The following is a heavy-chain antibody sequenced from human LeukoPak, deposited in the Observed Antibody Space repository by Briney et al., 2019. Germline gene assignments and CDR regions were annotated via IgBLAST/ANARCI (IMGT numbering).Heavy chain of an antibody. J-gene: IGHJ4*02. Sequence: MSSETLSLTCTVSGGSISSYYWSWIRQPPGKGLEWIGYIYYSGSTNYNPSLKSRVTISVDTSKNQFSLKLSSVTAADTAVYYCARGSGDTYYYDSSGTKFDYWGQGTLVTVSS. V-gene: IGHV4-59*01. CDR2: IYYSGST. CDR1: GGSISSYY. D-gene: IGHD3-22*01. CDR3: ARGSGDTYYYDSSGTKFDY.